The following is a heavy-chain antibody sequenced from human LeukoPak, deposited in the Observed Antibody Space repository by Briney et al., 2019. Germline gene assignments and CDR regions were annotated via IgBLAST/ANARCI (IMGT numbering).Heavy chain of an antibody. Sequence: ASVKVSCKVSGYTFSDLSVHWVRQAPGKGLEWMGGYDPAEGKNIDAQKFQGRVTLTVDISTETVYMELSSLTSDDTAVYYCATRALRFLEWSEFDYWGQGTLVTVSS. CDR3: ATRALRFLEWSEFDY. CDR1: GYTFSDLS. D-gene: IGHD3-3*01. CDR2: YDPAEGKN. V-gene: IGHV1-24*01. J-gene: IGHJ4*02.